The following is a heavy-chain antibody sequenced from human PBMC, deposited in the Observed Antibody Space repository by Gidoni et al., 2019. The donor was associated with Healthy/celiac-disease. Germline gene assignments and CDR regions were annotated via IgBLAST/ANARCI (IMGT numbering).Heavy chain of an antibody. Sequence: EVQLVESGGGLVQPGGSLGLTCAASGLTVSSDAMRWVRQAPGKGLEWISAISGRGGSTSSSDSVKGWFTISSANSMNTLYLQMNSLRAEDTAVYYCANTHAADDYVWGSYRPVDFDYWGQGTLVTVSS. CDR3: ANTHAADDYVWGSYRPVDFDY. V-gene: IGHV3-23*04. J-gene: IGHJ4*02. CDR1: GLTVSSDA. CDR2: ISGRGGST. D-gene: IGHD3-16*02.